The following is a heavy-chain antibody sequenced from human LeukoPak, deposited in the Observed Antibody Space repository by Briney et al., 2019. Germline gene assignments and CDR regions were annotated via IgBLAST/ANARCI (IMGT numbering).Heavy chain of an antibody. Sequence: GGSLRLSCAASGFTVSSNYMSWVRQAPGKGLEWVSVIYSGGSTYYADSVKGRFTISRDNSKNTLYLQMNSLRAEDTAVYYCARDSSSWTGFDYWGQGTLVTVSS. V-gene: IGHV3-53*01. J-gene: IGHJ4*02. CDR2: IYSGGST. D-gene: IGHD6-13*01. CDR3: ARDSSSWTGFDY. CDR1: GFTVSSNY.